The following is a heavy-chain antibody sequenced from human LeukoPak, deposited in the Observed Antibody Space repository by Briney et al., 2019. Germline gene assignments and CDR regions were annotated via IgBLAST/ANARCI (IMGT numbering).Heavy chain of an antibody. J-gene: IGHJ6*02. D-gene: IGHD3-10*01. Sequence: SETLSLTCTVSGGSVNSGSYYWSWIRQPPGKGLEWIGYIYYSGSTNYNPSLKSRVTISLDTSKNQFSLKLSSVTAADTAVYYCARDYYGSGSYHYYGLDVWGQGTTVTVSS. CDR3: ARDYYGSGSYHYYGLDV. CDR1: GGSVNSGSYY. V-gene: IGHV4-61*01. CDR2: IYYSGST.